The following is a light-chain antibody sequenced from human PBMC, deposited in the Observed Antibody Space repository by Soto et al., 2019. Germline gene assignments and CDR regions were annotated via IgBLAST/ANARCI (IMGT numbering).Light chain of an antibody. J-gene: IGKJ5*01. CDR2: GVS. V-gene: IGKV3-20*01. CDR1: QSVSSN. CDR3: QQYANSPIT. Sequence: ETVMTQSPATLSVSPVERATLSCMASQSVSSNLAWYQQNLGQAPRLLIYGVSSRASGIPDRFFGSGSGTDFTLTINRLEPEDFAVYYCQQYANSPITFGQGTRLEI.